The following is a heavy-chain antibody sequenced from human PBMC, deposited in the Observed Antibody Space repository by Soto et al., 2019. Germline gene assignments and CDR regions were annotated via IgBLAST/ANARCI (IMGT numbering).Heavy chain of an antibody. CDR3: ARGTKGYYFDY. CDR1: GFTFSSYD. D-gene: IGHD2-15*01. V-gene: IGHV3-33*01. CDR2: IWYDGSNK. J-gene: IGHJ4*02. Sequence: QVQLVESGGGVVQPGRSLRLSCAASGFTFSSYDMHWGRQAPGKGLEWVTIIWYDGSNKYYADSVKGRFTISRDNSKNTLYLQMNSLRAEDTAVYYCARGTKGYYFDYWGQETLVTVSS.